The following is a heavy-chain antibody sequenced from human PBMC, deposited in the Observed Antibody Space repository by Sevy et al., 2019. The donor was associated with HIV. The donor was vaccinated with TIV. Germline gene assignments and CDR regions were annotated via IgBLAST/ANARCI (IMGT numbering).Heavy chain of an antibody. CDR2: IIPIPGIP. J-gene: IGHJ5*02. Sequence: ASVKVSCKASGGTFSSYAINWVRQAPGQGLEWMGRIIPIPGIPNYAQKFQGRVTITADKSTGTAYMELSSLRSEETAVYYCARDASSYCTSYSCYGGWFDPWGQGTLVTVSS. CDR1: GGTFSSYA. CDR3: ARDASSYCTSYSCYGGWFDP. D-gene: IGHD2-2*01. V-gene: IGHV1-69*04.